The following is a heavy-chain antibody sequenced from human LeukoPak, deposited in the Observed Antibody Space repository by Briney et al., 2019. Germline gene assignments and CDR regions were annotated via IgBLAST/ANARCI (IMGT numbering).Heavy chain of an antibody. Sequence: GGSLRLSCAASGFTFSSYAMSWVRQAPGKGLEWVSAISGSGGSTYYADSVKGRFTISRDNSKNTLYLQMNSLRAEDTAVYYCANHYDILTGSPGAFDIWGQGTMVSVSS. CDR2: ISGSGGST. D-gene: IGHD3-9*01. J-gene: IGHJ3*02. CDR1: GFTFSSYA. CDR3: ANHYDILTGSPGAFDI. V-gene: IGHV3-23*01.